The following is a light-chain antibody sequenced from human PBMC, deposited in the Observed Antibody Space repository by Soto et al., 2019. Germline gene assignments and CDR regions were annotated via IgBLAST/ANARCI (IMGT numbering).Light chain of an antibody. V-gene: IGKV3-20*01. CDR2: GAS. J-gene: IGKJ3*01. Sequence: EIVLTQSPGTLSFSPGERATLSCRASRSVSSSYLAWYQQKPGQAPRLLMYGASTRATGIPDRFSGSGSGTDFTLTISRLEPEDFAMYYCQQYGSSPFTFGPGTKVDIK. CDR1: RSVSSSY. CDR3: QQYGSSPFT.